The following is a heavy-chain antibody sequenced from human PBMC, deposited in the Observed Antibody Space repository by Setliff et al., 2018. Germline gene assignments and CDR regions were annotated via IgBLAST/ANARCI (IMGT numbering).Heavy chain of an antibody. CDR3: ARKVDTAMVESWFDP. J-gene: IGHJ5*02. D-gene: IGHD5-18*01. CDR2: ISHSGST. Sequence: SETPSLTCAVYGGSFINYYWTWIRQPPGKGLEWIGEISHSGSTNYNPSLKSRVTMSVDTSKNQFSLKVRSVTAADTAVYYCARKVDTAMVESWFDPWGQGTLVTVS. V-gene: IGHV4-34*01. CDR1: GGSFINYY.